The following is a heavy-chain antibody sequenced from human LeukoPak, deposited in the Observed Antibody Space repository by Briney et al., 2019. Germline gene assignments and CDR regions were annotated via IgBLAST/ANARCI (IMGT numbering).Heavy chain of an antibody. CDR1: GFTFSSYG. D-gene: IGHD5-12*01. CDR3: ARGDSLGGYDYGAFDY. V-gene: IGHV3-20*04. CDR2: INWNGGST. J-gene: IGHJ4*02. Sequence: GGSLRLSCAASGFTFSSYGMHWVRQAPGKGLEWVSGINWNGGSTGYADSVKGRFTISRDNAKNSLYLQMNSLRAEDTALYYCARGDSLGGYDYGAFDYWGQGTLVTVSS.